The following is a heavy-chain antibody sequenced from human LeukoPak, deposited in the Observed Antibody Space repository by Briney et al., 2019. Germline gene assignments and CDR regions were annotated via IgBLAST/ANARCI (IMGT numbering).Heavy chain of an antibody. D-gene: IGHD2-15*01. V-gene: IGHV4-34*01. CDR3: ARQSAGSPNFDY. CDR1: GGSFSDYY. Sequence: SETLSLTCAVYGGSFSDYYWSWIRQPPGKGLEWIGEINHSGSTNYNPSLKSRVTIPVDTSKNQFSLKLSSVTAADTAVYYCARQSAGSPNFDYWGQGTLVTVSS. CDR2: INHSGST. J-gene: IGHJ4*02.